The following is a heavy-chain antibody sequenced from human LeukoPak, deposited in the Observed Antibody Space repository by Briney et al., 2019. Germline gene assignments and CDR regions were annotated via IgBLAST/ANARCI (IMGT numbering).Heavy chain of an antibody. CDR2: IYHSGST. CDR1: GCFLSSGYY. CDR3: ARVAASGTALDAFDN. D-gene: IGHD6-13*01. V-gene: IGHV4-38-2*01. Sequence: PSETLSLTCAVSGCFLSSGYYWGWIRQPPGKGLEWIGSIYHSGSTHFNPSLKSRVTISVDTSKNQFSLTLSSVTAADTAVYFCARVAASGTALDAFDNWGQGTMVTVSS. J-gene: IGHJ3*02.